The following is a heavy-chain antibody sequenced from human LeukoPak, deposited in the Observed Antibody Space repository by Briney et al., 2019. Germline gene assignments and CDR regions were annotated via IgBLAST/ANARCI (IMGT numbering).Heavy chain of an antibody. CDR3: ARDPRYSGSHYFDY. J-gene: IGHJ4*02. CDR1: GFTFSSYA. Sequence: GGSXRXSCAASGFTFSSYAMHWVRQAPGKGLEWVAVISYDGSNKYYADSVKGRFTISRDNSKNTLYLQMNSLGAEDTAVYYCARDPRYSGSHYFDYWGQGTLVTVSS. V-gene: IGHV3-30-3*01. CDR2: ISYDGSNK. D-gene: IGHD1-26*01.